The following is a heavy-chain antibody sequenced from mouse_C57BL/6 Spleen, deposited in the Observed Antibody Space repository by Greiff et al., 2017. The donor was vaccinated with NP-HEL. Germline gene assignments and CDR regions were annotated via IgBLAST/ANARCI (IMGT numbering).Heavy chain of an antibody. V-gene: IGHV1-15*01. Sequence: ESGAELVRPGASVTLSCKASGYTFTDYEMHWVKQTPVHGLEWIGAIDPETGGTAYNQKFKGKAILTADKSSSTAYMELRSLTSEDSAVYYCTEGDYGSFDYWGQGTTLTVSS. CDR1: GYTFTDYE. J-gene: IGHJ2*01. D-gene: IGHD1-1*01. CDR2: IDPETGGT. CDR3: TEGDYGSFDY.